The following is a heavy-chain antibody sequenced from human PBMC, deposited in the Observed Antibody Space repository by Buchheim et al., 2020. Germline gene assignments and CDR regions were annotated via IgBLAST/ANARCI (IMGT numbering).Heavy chain of an antibody. D-gene: IGHD3-10*01. V-gene: IGHV3-48*04. Sequence: EVQLVESGGGLVQPGGSLRLSCAASGFTFSSYSMNWVRQAPGKGLEWISLITTTSSTIYYSDSVRGRFTVSRDNTKNTLYLQMNSLRAEDTAVYYCARETITMVRGVIIMYYYYYGMDVWGQGTT. CDR2: ITTTSSTI. J-gene: IGHJ6*02. CDR3: ARETITMVRGVIIMYYYYYGMDV. CDR1: GFTFSSYS.